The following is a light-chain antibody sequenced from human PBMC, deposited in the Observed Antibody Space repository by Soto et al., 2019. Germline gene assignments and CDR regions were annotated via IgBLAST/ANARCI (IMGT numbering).Light chain of an antibody. CDR1: QSISSW. V-gene: IGKV1-5*01. J-gene: IGKJ1*01. CDR3: QQYKTYPWT. Sequence: DIQMTQSPATLSASVGDRVTITCRASQSISSWLAWYQQKPGKVPKLLIDDASSLESGVPSRFSGSRSGTEFTLTSSSLQPDDFASYYCQQYKTYPWTFGQATKVEIK. CDR2: DAS.